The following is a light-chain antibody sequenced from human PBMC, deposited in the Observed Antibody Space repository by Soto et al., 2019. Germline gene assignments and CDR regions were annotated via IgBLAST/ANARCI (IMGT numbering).Light chain of an antibody. J-gene: IGLJ3*02. CDR1: TGAVTSGHY. CDR3: LLSYSGAWV. V-gene: IGLV7-46*01. CDR2: DTS. Sequence: QAVVTQEPSLTVSPGGTVTLTCGSSTGAVTSGHYPYWFQQKPGPAPRTLIYDTSNTHSWTPARFSGSLLGGKAALTLSGAQPEDEAEYYCLLSYSGAWVFGGGTKVTVL.